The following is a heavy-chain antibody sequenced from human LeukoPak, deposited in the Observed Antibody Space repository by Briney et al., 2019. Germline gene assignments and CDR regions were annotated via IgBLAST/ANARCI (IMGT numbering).Heavy chain of an antibody. V-gene: IGHV3-20*04. CDR1: GFTFDDYG. D-gene: IGHD6-13*01. Sequence: PGGSLRLTCAASGFTFDDYGMSWVRQAPGKGLEWVSGNNWNGGSTGYADSVKGRFTISRDNAKNSLHLQMNSLRAEDTALYYCAMLRGIAAAGRGGWGQGTLVTVS. CDR3: AMLRGIAAAGRGG. CDR2: NNWNGGST. J-gene: IGHJ4*02.